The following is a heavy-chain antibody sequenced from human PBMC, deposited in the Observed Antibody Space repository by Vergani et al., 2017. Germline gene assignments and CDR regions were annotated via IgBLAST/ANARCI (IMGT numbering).Heavy chain of an antibody. CDR3: AKANPRNSGYDYLYYYHAMDV. D-gene: IGHD5-12*01. Sequence: EVQLLESGGDIVQPGGSLRLSCAASGFTFNHYAMNWVRQAPGKGLEWVSGISGSGGSTYYAGSVKGRFTISRDSSKNTLYLQMNSLSAGDTAVYYCAKANPRNSGYDYLYYYHAMDVWGQGTTVTVS. CDR1: GFTFNHYA. J-gene: IGHJ6*02. CDR2: ISGSGGST. V-gene: IGHV3-23*01.